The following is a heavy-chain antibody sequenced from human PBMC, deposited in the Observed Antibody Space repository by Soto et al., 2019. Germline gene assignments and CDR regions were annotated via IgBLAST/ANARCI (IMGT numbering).Heavy chain of an antibody. CDR3: ARHTRLAYNDY. CDR2: IYYSGST. CDR1: GGSISSSSYY. D-gene: IGHD6-19*01. V-gene: IGHV4-39*01. Sequence: PSETLSLTCTVSGGSISSSSYYWGWIRQPPGKGLEWIGSIYYSGSTYYNPSLKSRVTISVDTSKNQFSLKLSSVTAADTAVYYCARHTRLAYNDYWGQGTLVTVS. J-gene: IGHJ4*02.